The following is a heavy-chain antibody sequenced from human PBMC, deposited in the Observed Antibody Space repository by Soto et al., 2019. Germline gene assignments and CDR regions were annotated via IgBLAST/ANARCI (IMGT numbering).Heavy chain of an antibody. D-gene: IGHD2-2*01. V-gene: IGHV1-2*04. CDR1: GYTFTDYC. CDR2: INPNSGGT. Sequence: GAPVKVSCKASGYTFTDYCMHWVRQAPGQGLEWMGWINPNSGGTNYAQKFQGWVTMTRDTSISTAYMELSRLRSDDTAVYYCARAGGSTSSLYYYYYIDVWGKGNTVTVSS. CDR3: ARAGGSTSSLYYYYYIDV. J-gene: IGHJ6*03.